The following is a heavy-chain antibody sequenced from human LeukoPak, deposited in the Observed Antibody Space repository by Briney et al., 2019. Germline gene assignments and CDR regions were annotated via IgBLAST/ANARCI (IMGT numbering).Heavy chain of an antibody. D-gene: IGHD3-16*01. J-gene: IGHJ3*02. CDR1: GGSISSSSYY. CDR2: IYYSGST. CDR3: ARHSYVVLDAFDI. Sequence: SETLSLTCTVSGGSISSSSYYWGWIRQPPGKGLEWIGSIYYSGSTYYNPSLKSRVTISVDTSKNQFSLKLSSVTAADTAVYYCARHSYVVLDAFDIWGQGTMVTVSS. V-gene: IGHV4-39*01.